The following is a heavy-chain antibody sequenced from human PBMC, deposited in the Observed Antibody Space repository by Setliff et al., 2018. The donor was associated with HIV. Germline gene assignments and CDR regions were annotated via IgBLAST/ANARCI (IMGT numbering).Heavy chain of an antibody. V-gene: IGHV4-4*09. J-gene: IGHJ4*02. CDR2: ISTTGST. CDR1: GGSISSDY. D-gene: IGHD3-22*01. Sequence: PSETLSLTCTVSGGSISSDYWSWIRQPPGKGLEWIGYISTTGSTSYSPSLKSRVSISVDTAKNQCSLRLNSVTAADTAVYYCARMSGGYSGGQGTLVTVSS. CDR3: ARMSGGYS.